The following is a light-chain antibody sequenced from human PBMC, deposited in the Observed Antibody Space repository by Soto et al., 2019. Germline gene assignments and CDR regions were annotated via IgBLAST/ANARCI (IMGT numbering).Light chain of an antibody. CDR1: QSISSW. V-gene: IGKV1-5*03. CDR2: KAS. CDR3: QQYNSYPCT. Sequence: DIPMTQSPSTLSTSVGDRVTITCRASQSISSWLAWYQQKPGKAPKLLIYKASSIESGVPARFSGSGSGTEFTLTISSLQPDDFATYYCQQYNSYPCTFGQGTKLEIK. J-gene: IGKJ2*02.